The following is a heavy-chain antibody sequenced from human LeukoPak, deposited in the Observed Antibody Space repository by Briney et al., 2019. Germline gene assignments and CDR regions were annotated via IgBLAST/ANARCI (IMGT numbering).Heavy chain of an antibody. CDR3: ARDDGGYGGRDY. CDR1: GFTFSNYW. D-gene: IGHD5-12*01. Sequence: GGSLRLSCAASGFTFSNYWMSWVRQAPGKGLEWVANIKQDGSEKYYVDSVKGRFTISRDNANAKNSLYLQMNSLRAEDTAVYYCARDDGGYGGRDYWGQGTLVTVSS. V-gene: IGHV3-7*01. J-gene: IGHJ4*02. CDR2: IKQDGSEK.